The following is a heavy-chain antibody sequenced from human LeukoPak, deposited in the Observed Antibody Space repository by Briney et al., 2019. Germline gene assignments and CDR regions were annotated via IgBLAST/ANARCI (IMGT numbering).Heavy chain of an antibody. CDR2: MNPNSGNT. J-gene: IGHJ4*02. V-gene: IGHV1-8*03. CDR1: GYTFTSYD. D-gene: IGHD2-2*01. Sequence: ASVKVSCKASGYTFTSYDINWVRQATGQGLEWMGWMNPNSGNTGYAQKFQGRVTITRNTSISTAYMELSSLRSEDTAVYYCARRFVVVPAAIFEVGYFDYWGQGTLVTVSS. CDR3: ARRFVVVPAAIFEVGYFDY.